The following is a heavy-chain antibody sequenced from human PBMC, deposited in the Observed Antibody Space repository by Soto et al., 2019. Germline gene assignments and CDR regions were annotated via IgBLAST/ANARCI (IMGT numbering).Heavy chain of an antibody. Sequence: EVQLVESGGGLVQPGGSLRLSCAASGFSLSSYWMIWARQVPGKGLEWLAKINQDGSEKNYVDSVRGRFTISRDNAKSSVYLQLGSLRAEDTAVYFCSRLSRGAPGGSCWGQGTMVTVSS. CDR3: SRLSRGAPGGSC. CDR2: INQDGSEK. V-gene: IGHV3-7*03. D-gene: IGHD2-15*01. J-gene: IGHJ4*02. CDR1: GFSLSSYW.